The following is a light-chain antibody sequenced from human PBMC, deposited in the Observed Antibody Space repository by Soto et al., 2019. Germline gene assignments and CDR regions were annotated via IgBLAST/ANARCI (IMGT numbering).Light chain of an antibody. CDR1: SSDVGGYNY. V-gene: IGLV2-11*01. Sequence: QSALTQPRSVSGSPGQSVTISCTGTSSDVGGYNYVSWYLQHPGKAPKLMIYDVSKRPSGVPDRFSGSKSGNTASLTISGLQAEDEADYYCCSYAGSYNVVFGGGTKLTVL. CDR2: DVS. J-gene: IGLJ2*01. CDR3: CSYAGSYNVV.